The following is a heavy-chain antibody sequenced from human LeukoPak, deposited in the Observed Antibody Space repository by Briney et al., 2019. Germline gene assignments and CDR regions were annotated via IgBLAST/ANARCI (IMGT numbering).Heavy chain of an antibody. CDR3: ARGGMGANSQEYFYYGMDV. CDR2: ISRTSSYI. J-gene: IGHJ6*02. Sequence: GGSLRLSRAAAGFSFSTYRMNSVRPTPREGLEWVSPISRTSSYIYYADSVKGRFTLSRDNGKNSLSLQMNSLRAEDTAVYYCARGGMGANSQEYFYYGMDVWGQGTTVTVS. V-gene: IGHV3-21*01. D-gene: IGHD2-8*01. CDR1: GFSFSTYR.